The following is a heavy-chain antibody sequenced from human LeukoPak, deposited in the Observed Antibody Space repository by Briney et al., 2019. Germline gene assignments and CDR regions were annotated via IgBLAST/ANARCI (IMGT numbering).Heavy chain of an antibody. CDR1: GGTFSSYA. V-gene: IGHV1-69*05. D-gene: IGHD3-10*01. CDR3: ARDGSGSYYNPNFDY. J-gene: IGHJ4*02. CDR2: IIPIFGTA. Sequence: SVKVSCKASGGTFSSYAISWVRQAPGQGLEWMGRIIPIFGTANYAQKFQGRVTITTDESTSTAYMELSSLRSEDTAVYYCARDGSGSYYNPNFDYWGQGTLVTVSS.